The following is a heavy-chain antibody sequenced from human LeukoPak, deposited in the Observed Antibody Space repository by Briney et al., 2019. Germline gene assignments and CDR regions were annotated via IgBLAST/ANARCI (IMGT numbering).Heavy chain of an antibody. CDR2: IYHSGST. J-gene: IGHJ4*02. V-gene: IGHV4-38-2*01. D-gene: IGHD2-15*01. CDR3: AAYCSGGSCYSDSDY. CDR1: GYSISSGYY. Sequence: SETLSLTCAVSGYSISSGYYWGWIRQPPGKGLEWIGSIYHSGSTYYNPSLKSRVTISVDTSKNQFSLKLSSVSAADTAVYYCAAYCSGGSCYSDSDYWGQGTLVTVSS.